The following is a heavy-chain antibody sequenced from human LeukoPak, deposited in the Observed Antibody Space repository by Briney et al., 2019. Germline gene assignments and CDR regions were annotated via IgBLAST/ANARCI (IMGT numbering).Heavy chain of an antibody. CDR2: VFHSGST. Sequence: SGTLSLTCAVSGVSISSGNWWSWVRQPPGKGLQWIGEVFHSGSTNYNPSLKSRVTISVDNSKNQLSLTLTSVTAADTAVYYCARDWVGELSAAFDIWGQGTMVTVSS. CDR3: ARDWVGELSAAFDI. D-gene: IGHD3-10*01. V-gene: IGHV4-4*02. J-gene: IGHJ3*02. CDR1: GVSISSGNW.